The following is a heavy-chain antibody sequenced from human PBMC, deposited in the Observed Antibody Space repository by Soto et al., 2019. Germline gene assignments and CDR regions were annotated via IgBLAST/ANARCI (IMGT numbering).Heavy chain of an antibody. CDR1: GASISSSGYY. Sequence: SETLSLTCTVSGASISSSGYYWGWIRQPPGQELEWIASIYPSGSPYYNPSLKSRVTISVNTSKNQFSLKLSSVTAADTAVYYCARDSSGTYLGIWGQGTLVTVSS. D-gene: IGHD1-26*01. CDR3: ARDSSGTYLGI. J-gene: IGHJ4*02. V-gene: IGHV4-39*01. CDR2: IYPSGSP.